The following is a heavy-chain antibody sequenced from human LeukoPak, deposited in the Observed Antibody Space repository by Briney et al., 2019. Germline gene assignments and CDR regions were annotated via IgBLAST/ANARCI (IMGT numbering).Heavy chain of an antibody. CDR2: IIPIFGTA. Sequence: SVKVSRKASGGTFSSYAITWVRQAPGQGLEWMGGIIPIFGTANYAQKFQGRVTITADESTSTAYMELSSLRSEDTAVYYCARVSGYSYGLDYWGQGTLVTVSS. D-gene: IGHD5-18*01. CDR1: GGTFSSYA. CDR3: ARVSGYSYGLDY. V-gene: IGHV1-69*01. J-gene: IGHJ4*02.